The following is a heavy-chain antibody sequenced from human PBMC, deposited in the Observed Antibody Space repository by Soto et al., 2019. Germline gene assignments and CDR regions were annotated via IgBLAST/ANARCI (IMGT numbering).Heavy chain of an antibody. D-gene: IGHD1-26*01. J-gene: IGHJ5*02. CDR2: IYWDDDK. CDR3: AHRLGGGSYLPRGFDP. CDR1: GFSLSTSGVG. Sequence: QITLKESGPTLVKPTQTLTLTCTFSGFSLSTSGVGVGWIRQPPGKALEWLALIYWDDDKRYSPSLKSRLTITKDPSKNQVVLTMTNMDPVDTATYCCAHRLGGGSYLPRGFDPGGRGTLVSVSS. V-gene: IGHV2-5*02.